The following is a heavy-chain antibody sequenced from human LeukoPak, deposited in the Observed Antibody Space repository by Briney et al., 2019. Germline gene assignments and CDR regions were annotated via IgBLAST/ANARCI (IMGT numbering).Heavy chain of an antibody. Sequence: GGSLRLSCAASGFTFSGYAMSWVRQAPGKGLAWVSGISGSGGNTDYAESVKGRFSISRDNSKNTLFVQMSSLRAEDTAVYYCAKGSRQFSRDKAGPIDYWGQGTLVTVSS. V-gene: IGHV3-23*01. J-gene: IGHJ4*02. CDR1: GFTFSGYA. D-gene: IGHD6-19*01. CDR2: ISGSGGNT. CDR3: AKGSRQFSRDKAGPIDY.